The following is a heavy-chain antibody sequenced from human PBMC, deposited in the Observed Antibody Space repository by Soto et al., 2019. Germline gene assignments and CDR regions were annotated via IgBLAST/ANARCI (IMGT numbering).Heavy chain of an antibody. V-gene: IGHV1-69*01. CDR1: GGTFSSYA. J-gene: IGHJ6*02. D-gene: IGHD2-15*01. CDR3: ARSQGGSSSLDIYYYYYYGMDV. CDR2: IIPIFATA. Sequence: QVQLVQSGAEVKKPGSSVKVSCKAPGGTFSSYAISWVRQPPGQGLEWMGGIIPIFATAKYAQKFQGRVTITADESTSTGYMELSSLRSEDTAVYYCARSQGGSSSLDIYYYYYYGMDVWGQGTTVTVSS.